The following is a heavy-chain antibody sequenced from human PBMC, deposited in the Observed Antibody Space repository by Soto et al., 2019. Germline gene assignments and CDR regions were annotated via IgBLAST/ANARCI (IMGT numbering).Heavy chain of an antibody. V-gene: IGHV2-5*02. CDR2: IYWDDDK. CDR1: GFSLSSTRMA. D-gene: IGHD6-19*01. CDR3: AHIVVAGLGYYFDY. Sequence: QITLKESGPTLVKPTQTLTLTCTFSGFSLSSTRMAVGWIRQPPGKALEWIALIYWDDDKRYSSFLKSRLTITKDTSKNQVVLTMSTMDPVDTARYYCAHIVVAGLGYYFDYWGQGTLVTVSS. J-gene: IGHJ4*02.